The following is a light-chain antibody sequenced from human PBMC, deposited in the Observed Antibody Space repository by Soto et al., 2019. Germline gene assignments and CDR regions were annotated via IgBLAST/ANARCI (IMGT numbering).Light chain of an antibody. CDR2: AAS. CDR3: QQSFSIPYT. Sequence: DIQMTQSPSSLSASVADTVTITCRASQYINNYLNWYQQKPGKAPEFLIYAASSLQSGVPSRFSGSGSGTEFTLTITSLHPEDFATYYCQQSFSIPYTFGRGTKVDIK. J-gene: IGKJ2*01. CDR1: QYINNY. V-gene: IGKV1-39*01.